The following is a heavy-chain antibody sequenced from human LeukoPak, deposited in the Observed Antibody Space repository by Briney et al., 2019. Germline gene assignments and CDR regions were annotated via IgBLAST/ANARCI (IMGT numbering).Heavy chain of an antibody. CDR1: GFTFSSYG. Sequence: GRSLRLSCAASGFTFSSYGMHWVRQAPGKGLEWVAVISYDGSNKYYADSVKGRFTISRDNSKNTLYLHMNSLRAEDTAVYYCARASSSSWYGVYWGQGTLVTVSS. D-gene: IGHD6-13*01. J-gene: IGHJ4*02. CDR2: ISYDGSNK. V-gene: IGHV3-30*03. CDR3: ARASSSSWYGVY.